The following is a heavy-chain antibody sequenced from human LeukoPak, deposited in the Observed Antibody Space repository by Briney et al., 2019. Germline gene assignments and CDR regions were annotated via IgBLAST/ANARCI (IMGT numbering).Heavy chain of an antibody. Sequence: GGSLRLSCAASGFTFNSYWMTWVRQAPGKGLEGVANIKQDGSEKYYVDSVRGRFTISRDNAKNSLSLQMNSLRAEDTAVYYCARDLYYYDGSGYYCFDSWGQGTLVTVSS. CDR2: IKQDGSEK. D-gene: IGHD3-22*01. J-gene: IGHJ4*02. CDR1: GFTFNSYW. V-gene: IGHV3-7*01. CDR3: ARDLYYYDGSGYYCFDS.